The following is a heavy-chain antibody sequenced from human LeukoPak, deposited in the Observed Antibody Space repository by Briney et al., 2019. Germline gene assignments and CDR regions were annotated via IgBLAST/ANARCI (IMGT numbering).Heavy chain of an antibody. V-gene: IGHV3-30*03. D-gene: IGHD6-13*01. CDR2: ISYDGSNK. CDR1: GFTFSSYG. CDR3: ETASSTNDY. Sequence: GGSLRLSCAASGFTFSSYGMHWVRQAPGKGLEWVAVISYDGSNKYYADSVKGRFTISRDNSKNTLYLQMNSLRAEDTAVYYCETASSTNDYWGQGTLVTVSS. J-gene: IGHJ4*02.